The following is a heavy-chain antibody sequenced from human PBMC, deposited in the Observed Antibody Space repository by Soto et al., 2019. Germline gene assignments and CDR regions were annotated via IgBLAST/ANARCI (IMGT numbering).Heavy chain of an antibody. CDR1: GASITSGGFY. CDR2: IYYSGST. J-gene: IGHJ3*02. V-gene: IGHV4-31*03. D-gene: IGHD6-19*01. CDR3: ARGIAVAAPVFDALDI. Sequence: PSETLSLTCTVSGASITSGGFYWSWIRQHPGKSLEWIGYIYYSGSTYYNTSLKSRVNISLDRSKNQLSLTLSSVTAADMALYYFARGIAVAAPVFDALDIWGLGTMVSVSS.